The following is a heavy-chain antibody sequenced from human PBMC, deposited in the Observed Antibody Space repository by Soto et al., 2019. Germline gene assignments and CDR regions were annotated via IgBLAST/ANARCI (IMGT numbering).Heavy chain of an antibody. D-gene: IGHD5-12*01. V-gene: IGHV1-69*13. CDR1: GGTFSSYA. CDR3: ARDRGYSGYFYTAPFDF. Sequence: VKVSCKASGGTFSSYAISWVRQAPGQGLEWMGGIIPIFGTANYAQKFQGRVTITADESTSTAYMELSSLRSEDTAVYYCARDRGYSGYFYTAPFDFWGQRTLVTVSS. CDR2: IIPIFGTA. J-gene: IGHJ4*02.